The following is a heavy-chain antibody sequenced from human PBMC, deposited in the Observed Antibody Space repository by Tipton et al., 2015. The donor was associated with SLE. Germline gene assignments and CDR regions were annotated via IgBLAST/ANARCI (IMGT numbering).Heavy chain of an antibody. CDR1: GFTFSIYA. Sequence: AVSGFTFSIYAMHWVRQAPGKGLEWVAVISYDGSNKYYADSVKGRFTISRDNSKNTLYLQMNSLRAEDTAVYYCVGQLLLGGYFDYWGQGTLVTVSS. J-gene: IGHJ4*02. D-gene: IGHD2-2*01. CDR2: ISYDGSNK. V-gene: IGHV3-30*04. CDR3: VGQLLLGGYFDY.